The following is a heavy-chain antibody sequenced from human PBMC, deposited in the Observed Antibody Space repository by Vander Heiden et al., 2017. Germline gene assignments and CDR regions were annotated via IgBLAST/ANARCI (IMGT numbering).Heavy chain of an antibody. CDR3: ARDSSMTTVTMDY. D-gene: IGHD4-17*01. CDR1: GFTFSDFA. Sequence: QVQLVESGGGVVPPGRSLRLPCVTSGFTFSDFAMHWVRQAPNKGLEWVALMWYDGSHKYYADSVKGRFTISRDNSMNTLYLEMNSLRAEDTAVYFCARDSSMTTVTMDYWGQGTLVTVSS. CDR2: MWYDGSHK. J-gene: IGHJ4*02. V-gene: IGHV3-33*01.